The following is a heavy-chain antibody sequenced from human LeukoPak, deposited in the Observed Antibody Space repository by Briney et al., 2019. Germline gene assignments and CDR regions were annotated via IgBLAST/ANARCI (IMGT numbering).Heavy chain of an antibody. CDR1: GGTFSSYA. CDR2: IDTNTGNP. CDR3: ARGRGAAAGTPNYYYMDV. V-gene: IGHV7-4-1*02. D-gene: IGHD6-13*01. J-gene: IGHJ6*03. Sequence: ASVKVSCTASGGTFSSYAINWVRQAPGQGLEWMGWIDTNTGNPTYAQGFTGRFVFSLDTSVSTTYLQISSLKAEDTAVYYCARGRGAAAGTPNYYYMDVWGKGTTVTVSS.